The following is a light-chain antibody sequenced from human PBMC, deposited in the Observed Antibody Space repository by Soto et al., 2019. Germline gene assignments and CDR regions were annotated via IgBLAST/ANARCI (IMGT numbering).Light chain of an antibody. Sequence: DIQMTQAPSTLSASVGDRVTITCRASQSISYWLAWYQQKPGKAPNLLIYDASNLENGVPSRFSGSGFGTEFTLTISSLQPDDFATYYCQQYNSYSWTFGQGTKVDLK. CDR1: QSISYW. J-gene: IGKJ1*01. V-gene: IGKV1-5*01. CDR2: DAS. CDR3: QQYNSYSWT.